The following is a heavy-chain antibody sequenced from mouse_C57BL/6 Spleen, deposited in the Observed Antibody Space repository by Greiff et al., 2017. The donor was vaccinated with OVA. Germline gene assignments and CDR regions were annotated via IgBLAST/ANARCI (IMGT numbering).Heavy chain of an antibody. D-gene: IGHD1-1*01. V-gene: IGHV1-42*01. CDR1: GYSFTGYY. J-gene: IGHJ4*01. CDR2: INPSTGGT. CDR3: AREGHYYGISGTAMDY. Sequence: VQLQQSGPELVKPGASVKISCKASGYSFTGYYMYWVKQSPEKSLEWIGKINPSTGGTTYNQKFKAKATLTVNKSSSTAYMQLKSLTSEDSAVYYCAREGHYYGISGTAMDYWGQGTSVTVSS.